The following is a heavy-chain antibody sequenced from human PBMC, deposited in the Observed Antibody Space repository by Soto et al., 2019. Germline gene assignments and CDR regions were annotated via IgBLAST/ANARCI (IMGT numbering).Heavy chain of an antibody. CDR3: ARLVVVAPVANA. D-gene: IGHD2-2*01. Sequence: SETLSLTFSVSVCSINYHGYYWGWIRQPPGKGLEWVGGIFYTGTTYYSPSLKDRVTISVDTSKNSFSLNLTSVTAADTAVYFCARLVVVAPVANAWGQGTLVTSPQ. J-gene: IGHJ5*02. CDR2: IFYTGTT. V-gene: IGHV4-39*02. CDR1: VCSINYHGYY.